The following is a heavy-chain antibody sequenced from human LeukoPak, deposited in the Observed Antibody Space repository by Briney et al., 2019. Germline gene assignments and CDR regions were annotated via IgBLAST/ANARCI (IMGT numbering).Heavy chain of an antibody. CDR3: ARVSITGYYYYMDV. CDR1: GFTFSDYY. J-gene: IGHJ6*03. D-gene: IGHD3-16*01. CDR2: ITSSSNTI. Sequence: GGSLRLSCAASGFTFSDYYMSWIRQAPGKGLEWLSYITSSSNTIYYTDSVKGRFTISRDNAQNSLYLQMNSLRAEDTAVYYCARVSITGYYYYMDVWGKGTTVTVSS. V-gene: IGHV3-11*04.